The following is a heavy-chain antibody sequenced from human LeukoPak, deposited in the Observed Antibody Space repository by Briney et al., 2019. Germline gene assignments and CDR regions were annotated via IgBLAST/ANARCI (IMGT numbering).Heavy chain of an antibody. CDR3: ARISQLWLNYDY. D-gene: IGHD5-18*01. Sequence: GGSLRLSCAASGFTFSSYSMNWVRRAPGKGLEWVSSISSSSSYIYYADSVKGRFTISRDNAKNSLYLQMNSLRAEDTAVYYCARISQLWLNYDYWGQGTLVTVTS. CDR2: ISSSSSYI. V-gene: IGHV3-21*01. J-gene: IGHJ4*02. CDR1: GFTFSSYS.